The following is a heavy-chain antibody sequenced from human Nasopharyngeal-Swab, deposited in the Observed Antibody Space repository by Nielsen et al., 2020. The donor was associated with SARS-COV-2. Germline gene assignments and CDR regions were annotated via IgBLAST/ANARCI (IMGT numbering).Heavy chain of an antibody. CDR2: INHSGST. CDR1: GGSFSGYY. CDR3: AREPPGGMDV. V-gene: IGHV4-34*01. J-gene: IGHJ6*02. Sequence: SETLSLTCAVYGGSFSGYYWSWIRQPPGKGLEWIGEINHSGSTNYNPSLKSRVTISVDTSKNQFSLKLSSVTAADTAVYYCAREPPGGMDVWGQRTTVTVSS.